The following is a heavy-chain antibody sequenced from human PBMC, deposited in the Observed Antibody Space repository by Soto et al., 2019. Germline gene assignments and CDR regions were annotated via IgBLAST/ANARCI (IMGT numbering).Heavy chain of an antibody. D-gene: IGHD4-17*01. CDR3: ARAGGTTVTGLWHFDS. CDR1: GFTFNTYS. CDR2: IWYDGTQK. J-gene: IGHJ4*02. Sequence: QVQLEESGGGVVQPGRSLRLSCAASGFTFNTYSMHWVRQPPGKGLEWLAAIWYDGTQKYYADSVKGRFIISRDNSKKTLYLEMNSLRAEDTAVYYCARAGGTTVTGLWHFDSWGQGPLVTVSS. V-gene: IGHV3-33*01.